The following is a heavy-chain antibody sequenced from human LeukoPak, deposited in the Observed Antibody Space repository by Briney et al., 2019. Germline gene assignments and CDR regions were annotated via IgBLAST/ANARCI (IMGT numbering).Heavy chain of an antibody. D-gene: IGHD3-3*01. Sequence: PGGSLRLSCAASGFTFSRSNMDWVRQAPGKGLEWVSAISGSGSSTYYADSVKGRFTISRDNSKNTLYLQMNSLRAEDTAVYYCAKDAIFGVVINRVPDYWGQGTLVTVSS. CDR1: GFTFSRSN. CDR2: ISGSGSST. CDR3: AKDAIFGVVINRVPDY. J-gene: IGHJ4*02. V-gene: IGHV3-23*01.